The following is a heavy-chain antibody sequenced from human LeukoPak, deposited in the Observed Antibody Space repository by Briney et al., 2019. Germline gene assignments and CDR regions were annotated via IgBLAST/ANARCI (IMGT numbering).Heavy chain of an antibody. CDR2: ISSYNGNT. V-gene: IGHV1-18*01. CDR3: ARDQGPYYYGMDV. J-gene: IGHJ6*02. Sequence: ASVKVSCKASGYTFVSYGISWVRQAPGQGLEWMGWISSYNGNTIYAQKLQGRVTTTTDTSTSTAYMELRSLRSNDTAVHYCARDQGPYYYGMDVWGQGTTVTVSS. CDR1: GYTFVSYG.